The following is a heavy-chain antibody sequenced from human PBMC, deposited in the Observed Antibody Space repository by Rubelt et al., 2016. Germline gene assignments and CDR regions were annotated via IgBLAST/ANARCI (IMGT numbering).Heavy chain of an antibody. J-gene: IGHJ4*02. D-gene: IGHD7-27*01. CDR2: ITSTSSTI. V-gene: IGHV3-48*04. CDR3: ARVTGVYFDY. Sequence: EVQLVESGGGLVKPGGSLRLSCATSGLTFSRAWMNWVRQAPGKGLEWVSYITSTSSTIYYADSVKGRFTISRDNAKNSVYLQMNGLRAEDTAVYYCARVTGVYFDYWGLGTLVTVSS. CDR1: GLTFSRAW.